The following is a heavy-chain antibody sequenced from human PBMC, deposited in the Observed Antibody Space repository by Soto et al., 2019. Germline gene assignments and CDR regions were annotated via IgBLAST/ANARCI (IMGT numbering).Heavy chain of an antibody. CDR1: GFTFSSYS. D-gene: IGHD3-3*01. J-gene: IGHJ6*02. V-gene: IGHV3-48*02. CDR3: ARGDPILEWFPTVLVGGMDV. CDR2: ISSSSSTI. Sequence: EVQLVESGGGLVQPGGSLRLSCAASGFTFSSYSMNWVRQAPGKGLEWVSYISSSSSTIYYADSVKGRFTISRDNAKNSLYLQMNSLRDEDTAVYYCARGDPILEWFPTVLVGGMDVWGQGTTVTVSS.